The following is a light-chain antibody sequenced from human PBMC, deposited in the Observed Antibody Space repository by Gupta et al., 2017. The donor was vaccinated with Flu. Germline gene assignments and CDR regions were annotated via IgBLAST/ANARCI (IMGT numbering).Light chain of an antibody. V-gene: IGKV4-1*01. CDR1: QSVLYSSNNTNY. CDR3: QRYYGTGSS. Sequence: DIVMTQSPDSLAVSLGERATINCKSSQSVLYSSNNTNYLAWYQKKPGQPPKLLIYWASTRESGVPDRFSGRASGTDFSLTISIRHAEDVAVYYCQRYYGTGSSLGPGTKVEIK. J-gene: IGKJ2*03. CDR2: WAS.